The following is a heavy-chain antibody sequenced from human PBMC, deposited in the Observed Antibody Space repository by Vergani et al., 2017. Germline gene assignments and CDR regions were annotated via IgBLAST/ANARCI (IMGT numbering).Heavy chain of an antibody. J-gene: IGHJ6*02. V-gene: IGHV3-49*03. CDR1: GFTFGDYA. D-gene: IGHD2-15*01. Sequence: EVQLVESGGGLVQPGRSPRLSCTASGFTFGDYAMSWFRQAPGKGLEWVGFIRSKAYGGTTEYAASVKGRFTITRDDSKSIAYLQMNSLKTEDTAVYYCTRDIVVVVAAKEYYYFGMDVWGQGTTVTVSS. CDR3: TRDIVVVVAAKEYYYFGMDV. CDR2: IRSKAYGGTT.